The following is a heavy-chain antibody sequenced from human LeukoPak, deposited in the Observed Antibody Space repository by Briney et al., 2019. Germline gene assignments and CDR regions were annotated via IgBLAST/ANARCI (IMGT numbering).Heavy chain of an antibody. Sequence: GGSPRLSCAVSGFIFSSYSMNWVRQAPGRGLEWISYIGLASGVTSYADSVKGRFANSSDTARNSLYLHMHSLRVEDTAVYYCTRDHNWAFDYWGQGALVTVSS. CDR2: IGLASGVT. CDR3: TRDHNWAFDY. CDR1: GFIFSSYS. D-gene: IGHD1-20*01. J-gene: IGHJ4*02. V-gene: IGHV3-48*04.